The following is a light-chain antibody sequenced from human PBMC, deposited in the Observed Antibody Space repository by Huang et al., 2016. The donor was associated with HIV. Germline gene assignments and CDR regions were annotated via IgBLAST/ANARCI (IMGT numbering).Light chain of an antibody. V-gene: IGKV1-5*03. CDR3: QQYRSFPWT. J-gene: IGKJ1*01. Sequence: DIQMTQSSSTLSASVGDRVTIACRASQSVSTWLAWYQQKAGRAPNLLIYEATTLESGVPSMFSGGGAGTDFTLTISGLQPDDFATYYCQQYRSFPWTFGQGTKVEV. CDR1: QSVSTW. CDR2: EAT.